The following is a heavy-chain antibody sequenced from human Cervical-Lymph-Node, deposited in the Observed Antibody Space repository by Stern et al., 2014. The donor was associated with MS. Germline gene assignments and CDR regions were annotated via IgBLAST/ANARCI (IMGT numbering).Heavy chain of an antibody. D-gene: IGHD3-10*01. J-gene: IGHJ4*02. CDR3: VKRGITEVRGVRLGDY. CDR1: GFTFSSYG. CDR2: ISYDGSDT. V-gene: IGHV3-30*18. Sequence: MQLVESGGGVVQPGRSLRLTCTVSGFTFSSYGMHWVRQAPGKGLEWVSVISYDGSDTYHAESVKGRFTISRDNTKNTLYLEMRRLRREDTAVYYCVKRGITEVRGVRLGDYWGPGTLVIVSS.